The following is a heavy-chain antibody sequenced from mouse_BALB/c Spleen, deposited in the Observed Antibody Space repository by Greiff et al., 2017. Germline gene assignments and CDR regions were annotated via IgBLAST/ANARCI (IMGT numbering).Heavy chain of an antibody. CDR2: IWAGGST. J-gene: IGHJ4*01. V-gene: IGHV2-9*02. Sequence: VKLMESGPGLVAPSQSLSITCTVSGFSLTSYGVHWVRQPPGKGLEWLGVIWAGGSTNYNSALMSRLSISKDNSKSQVFLKMNSLQTDDTAMYYCARDQGNPYYYAMDYWGQGTSVTVSS. CDR1: GFSLTSYG. D-gene: IGHD2-1*01. CDR3: ARDQGNPYYYAMDY.